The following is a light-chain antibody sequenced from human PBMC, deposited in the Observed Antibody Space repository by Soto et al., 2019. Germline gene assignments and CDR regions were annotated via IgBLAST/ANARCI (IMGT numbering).Light chain of an antibody. V-gene: IGKV1-39*01. CDR1: QSISRY. CDR2: AAS. CDR3: QQSYNTPFT. Sequence: DIQMTQSPSSLSASVGDRVNITGRASQSISRYLNWYQQKPGKAPKLLIYAASILQSGVPSRFSGSESGTDFTLTISSLQPEDFATYFCQQSYNTPFTFGPGTKVNIK. J-gene: IGKJ3*01.